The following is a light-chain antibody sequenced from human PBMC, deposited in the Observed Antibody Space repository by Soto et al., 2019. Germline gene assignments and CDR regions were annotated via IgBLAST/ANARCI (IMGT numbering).Light chain of an antibody. J-gene: IGKJ1*01. CDR2: DAS. V-gene: IGKV3-11*01. Sequence: EIVLTQSPATLSLSPGERATLSCRASQSVSSYLAWYQQKPGQAPRLLIYDASNRATGIPARFSGSGSGTDFHLTISSLEPEDFAVYYCQQRSNWPRTWTFGQGTKVEIK. CDR1: QSVSSY. CDR3: QQRSNWPRTWT.